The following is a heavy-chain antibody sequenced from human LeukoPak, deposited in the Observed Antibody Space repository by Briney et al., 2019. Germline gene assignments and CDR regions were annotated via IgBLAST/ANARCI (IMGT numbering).Heavy chain of an antibody. V-gene: IGHV4-38-2*01. D-gene: IGHD2-2*01. Sequence: VTIYHPPPPYSNPSLKRRVTISPDTTKNHLSLKIDSVTAADTAVYYCARFGTTSGRGFDPWGQGTLVTVSS. CDR2: IYHPPPP. CDR3: ARFGTTSGRGFDP. J-gene: IGHJ5*02.